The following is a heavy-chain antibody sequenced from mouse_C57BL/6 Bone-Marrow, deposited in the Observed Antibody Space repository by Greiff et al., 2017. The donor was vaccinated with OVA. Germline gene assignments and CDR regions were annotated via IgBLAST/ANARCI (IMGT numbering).Heavy chain of an antibody. Sequence: VQLQESGAELVRPGTSVKMSCKASGYTFTNYWIGWAKQRPGHGLEWIGDIYPGGGYTNYNEKFKGKATLTADKSSSTAYMQFSSLTSEDSAIYYCATGTWFAYWGQGTLVTVSA. V-gene: IGHV1-63*01. CDR2: IYPGGGYT. J-gene: IGHJ3*01. D-gene: IGHD4-1*01. CDR1: GYTFTNYW. CDR3: ATGTWFAY.